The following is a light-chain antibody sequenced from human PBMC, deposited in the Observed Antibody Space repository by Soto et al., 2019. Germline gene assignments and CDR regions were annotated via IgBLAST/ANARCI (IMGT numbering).Light chain of an antibody. Sequence: EIVLTQSPGTLSLSPGERASLSCRASQSVSSTYLAWYQQKPGQAPRLPIYGVSSRATGIPDRFSGSGSGTDFTLTISRLEPEDFVVYYCQQYGNSPWTFGQGTKVDIK. CDR1: QSVSSTY. CDR3: QQYGNSPWT. CDR2: GVS. V-gene: IGKV3-20*01. J-gene: IGKJ1*01.